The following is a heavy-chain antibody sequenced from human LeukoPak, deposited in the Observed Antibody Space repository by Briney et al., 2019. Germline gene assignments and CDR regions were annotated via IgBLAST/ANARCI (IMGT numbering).Heavy chain of an antibody. J-gene: IGHJ6*02. CDR1: GFTFSSYW. CDR2: INSDGSST. CDR3: ARDHSPYGSGSRTYYYYGMDV. D-gene: IGHD3-10*01. V-gene: IGHV3-74*01. Sequence: PGGSLRLSCAAAGFTFSSYWMHWVRQAPGKGLVWVSRINSDGSSTSYADSVKGRFTISRDNARNTLYLQMNSLRAEDTAVYYCARDHSPYGSGSRTYYYYGMDVWGQGTTVIVSS.